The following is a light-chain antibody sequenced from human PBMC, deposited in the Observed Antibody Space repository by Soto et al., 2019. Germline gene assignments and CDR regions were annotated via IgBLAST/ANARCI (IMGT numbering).Light chain of an antibody. CDR1: QDKSNY. CDR3: QQYDNHPYT. J-gene: IGKJ2*01. V-gene: IGKV1-33*01. CDR2: DAS. Sequence: DIQMTQSPSSLSASGGDRVTITCQASQDKSNYLNWYQQKPGKAPKLLIYDASNFATGVPSSLSGSGSGTDFTSTISSLQPEDIETYYCQQYDNHPYTFGQGTQLEIK.